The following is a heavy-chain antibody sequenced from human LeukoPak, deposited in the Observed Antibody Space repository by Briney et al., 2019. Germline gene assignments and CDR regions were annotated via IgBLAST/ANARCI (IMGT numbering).Heavy chain of an antibody. CDR3: TRDHRI. V-gene: IGHV1-18*01. CDR1: GYTFTGYG. Sequence: ASVKVSCKASGYTFTGYGISWVRQAPGQGLEWVGWISGYNGNTNYAQKLQGRVSMTTDTSTSTAYMELRSLRSDDTAVYYCTRDHRIWGQGTMVTVSS. CDR2: ISGYNGNT. J-gene: IGHJ3*02.